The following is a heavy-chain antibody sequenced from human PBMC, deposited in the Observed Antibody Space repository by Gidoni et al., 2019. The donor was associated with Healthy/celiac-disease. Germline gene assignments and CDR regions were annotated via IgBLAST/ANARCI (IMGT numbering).Heavy chain of an antibody. V-gene: IGHV3-30*18. J-gene: IGHJ4*02. CDR2: ISYDGSNK. CDR1: GFTFSSYG. CDR3: AKAPYGKTVLGYFDY. D-gene: IGHD3-10*01. Sequence: QVQLVESGGGVVQTGRSLRLSWAASGFTFSSYGMHWVRQAPGKGLEWVAVISYDGSNKYYADSVKGRFTISRDNSKNTLYLQMNSLRAEDTAVYYCAKAPYGKTVLGYFDYWGQGTLVTVSS.